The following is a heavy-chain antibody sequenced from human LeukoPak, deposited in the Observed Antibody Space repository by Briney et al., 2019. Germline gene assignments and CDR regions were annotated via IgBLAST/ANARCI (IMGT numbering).Heavy chain of an antibody. CDR3: AGRYCSSTSCYPFDP. CDR1: GGSISSGDYY. D-gene: IGHD2-2*01. V-gene: IGHV4-30-4*08. Sequence: PSETLSLTCTVSGGSISSGDYYWSWIRQPPGKGLEWIGYIYYSGSTYYNPSLKSRVTISVDTSKNQFSLKLSSVTAADTAVHYCAGRYCSSTSCYPFDPWGQGTLVTVSS. J-gene: IGHJ5*02. CDR2: IYYSGST.